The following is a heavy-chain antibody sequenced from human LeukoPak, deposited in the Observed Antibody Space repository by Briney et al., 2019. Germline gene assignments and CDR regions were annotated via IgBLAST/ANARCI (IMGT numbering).Heavy chain of an antibody. V-gene: IGHV1-2*02. CDR3: ARVAVAEYYFDY. CDR2: INPNSGGT. D-gene: IGHD6-19*01. Sequence: ASVTVSCKASGGTFSSYTISWVRQAPGQGLEWMGWINPNSGGTNYAQKFQGRVTMTRDTSISTAYMELSRLRSDDTAVYYCARVAVAEYYFDYWGQGTLVTVSS. CDR1: GGTFSSYT. J-gene: IGHJ4*02.